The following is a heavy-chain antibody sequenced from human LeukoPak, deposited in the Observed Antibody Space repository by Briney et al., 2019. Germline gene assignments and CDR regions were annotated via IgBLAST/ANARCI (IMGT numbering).Heavy chain of an antibody. Sequence: GASVKVSCKASGYTFTGYYMHWVRQAPGQGLEWMGWINPNSGDTNYAQKFQGRVTMTRDTSIRTAYVELSGLRSDDTAVYYCAKNPYEYYFDYWGQGTLVTVSS. CDR1: GYTFTGYY. V-gene: IGHV1-2*02. D-gene: IGHD5-12*01. CDR2: INPNSGDT. J-gene: IGHJ4*02. CDR3: AKNPYEYYFDY.